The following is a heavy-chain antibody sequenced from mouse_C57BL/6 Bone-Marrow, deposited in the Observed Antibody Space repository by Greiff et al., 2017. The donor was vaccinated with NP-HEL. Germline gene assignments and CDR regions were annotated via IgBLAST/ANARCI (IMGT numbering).Heavy chain of an antibody. CDR3: ARDRGPDAWYFDV. CDR1: GYSITSGYY. D-gene: IGHD3-1*01. V-gene: IGHV3-6*01. CDR2: ISYDGSN. Sequence: EVQVVESGPGLVKPSQSLSLTCSVTGYSITSGYYWNWIRQFPGNKLEWMGYISYDGSNNYNPSLKNRISITRDTSKNQFFLKLNSVTTEDTATYYCARDRGPDAWYFDVWGTGTTVTVSS. J-gene: IGHJ1*03.